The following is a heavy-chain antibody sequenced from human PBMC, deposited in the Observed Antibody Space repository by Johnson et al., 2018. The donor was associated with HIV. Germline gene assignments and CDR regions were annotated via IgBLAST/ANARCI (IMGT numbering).Heavy chain of an antibody. Sequence: QLVESGGGVVQPGKSLTLSCVGSGLSFSNFGIHWVRQAPGQGLEWVSGITWNSGSIGYADSVKGRFTISRDNAKNSLYLQMNSLRAEDTAVYYCAKEYLRYSGTYAGAFDIWGQGTMVTVSS. J-gene: IGHJ3*02. CDR3: AKEYLRYSGTYAGAFDI. CDR2: ITWNSGSI. CDR1: GLSFSNFG. D-gene: IGHD1-26*01. V-gene: IGHV3-9*01.